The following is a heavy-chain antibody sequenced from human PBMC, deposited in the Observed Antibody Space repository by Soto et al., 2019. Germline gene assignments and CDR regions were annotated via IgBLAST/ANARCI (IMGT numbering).Heavy chain of an antibody. D-gene: IGHD2-2*01. CDR2: FRESGGTT. CDR1: GGGVSCSTSA. Sequence: GALRLSGAACGGGVSCSTSAMSWVSQAPGKGLEWVSTFRESGGTTHYANSVKGRFTISRDTSKNMLYLQMNSLRAEDTAIYYCAKDSHWAIISPTPDYWGHGTLVTVSS. J-gene: IGHJ4*01. CDR3: AKDSHWAIISPTPDY. V-gene: IGHV3-23*01.